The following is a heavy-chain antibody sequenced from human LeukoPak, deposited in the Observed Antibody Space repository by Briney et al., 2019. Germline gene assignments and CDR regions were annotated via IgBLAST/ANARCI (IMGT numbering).Heavy chain of an antibody. CDR1: GGSFSGYY. D-gene: IGHD2-15*01. J-gene: IGHJ4*02. CDR3: ARDLSGYSGL. V-gene: IGHV4-34*01. CDR2: IHHSGST. Sequence: SETLSLTCAVYGGSFSGYYWSWIRQPPGKGLEWIGYIHHSGSTSYNPSLKSRVTISVDRSKNQFSLNVNSVTAADTAVFYCARDLSGYSGLWGQGTLVTVSS.